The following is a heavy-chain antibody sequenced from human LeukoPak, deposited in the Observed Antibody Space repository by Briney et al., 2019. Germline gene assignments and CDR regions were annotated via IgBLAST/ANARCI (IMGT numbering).Heavy chain of an antibody. CDR2: INPNSGGT. CDR1: GYTFTGYY. J-gene: IGHJ5*02. D-gene: IGHD6-13*01. V-gene: IGHV1-2*06. CDR3: ARYRQRIAAAGTKSIWFDP. Sequence: GASVKVSCKASGYTFTGYYMHWVRQAPGQGLEWMGRINPNSGGTNYAQKFQGTVTMTRDTSISTAYMELSRLRSDDTAVYYCARYRQRIAAAGTKSIWFDPWGQGTLVTVSS.